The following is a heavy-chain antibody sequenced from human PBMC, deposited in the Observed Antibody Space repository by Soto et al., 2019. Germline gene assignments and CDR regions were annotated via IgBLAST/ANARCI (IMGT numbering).Heavy chain of an antibody. J-gene: IGHJ4*02. CDR2: IIPIFGTA. D-gene: IGHD3-22*01. V-gene: IGHV1-69*01. CDR1: GGTFSRHA. Sequence: QVQLVQSGAEVRKPGSSVKVSCKASGGTFSRHAISWVRQAPGQGLEWMGGIIPIFGTANHAQKFQGRVTIIAAESTRTVYMELRSLRSDDTAMYYCARGWGYDSNDYYYAYWGQGTLVIVSS. CDR3: ARGWGYDSNDYYYAY.